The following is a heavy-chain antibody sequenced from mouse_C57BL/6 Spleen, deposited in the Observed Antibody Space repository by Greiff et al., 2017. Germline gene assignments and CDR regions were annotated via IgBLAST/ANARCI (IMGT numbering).Heavy chain of an antibody. CDR3: ARCVSSSSSMDY. J-gene: IGHJ4*01. D-gene: IGHD1-1*01. CDR2: IWGVRST. CDR1: GFSFTSYG. Sequence: VQLVESGPGLVAPSQCLSITCTVSGFSFTSYGVDWVRQSPGKGLEWLGVIWGVRSTNYNSALKSRLSIRKDNSKSHVFLKLISLQTDDTAMYYCARCVSSSSSMDYWGQGTSVTVSS. V-gene: IGHV2-6*01.